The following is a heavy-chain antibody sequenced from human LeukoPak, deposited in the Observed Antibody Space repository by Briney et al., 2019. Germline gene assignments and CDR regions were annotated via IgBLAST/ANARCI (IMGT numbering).Heavy chain of an antibody. V-gene: IGHV3-23*01. J-gene: IGHJ4*02. CDR2: ISGSGGST. Sequence: GGSLRLSCAASGFTFSSYAMSWVRQAPGKGLEWVSAISGSGGSTYYADSVKGRFTISRDNSKNTLYLQMNSLRAEDTAVYYCAKVDFGWLLPYYFDYWGQGTLVTVSS. CDR3: AKVDFGWLLPYYFDY. D-gene: IGHD3-9*01. CDR1: GFTFSSYA.